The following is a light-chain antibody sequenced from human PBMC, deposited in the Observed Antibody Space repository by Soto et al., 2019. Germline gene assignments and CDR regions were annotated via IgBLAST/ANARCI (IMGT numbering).Light chain of an antibody. Sequence: DIQMTQSPPTMSASVGDRVTISCRASESINNWLAWYQHKPGKAPKPLIYRASSLERGVPSRFIGSGSGTEFTLTISSLQPNDVATYYCQQYKSPPWTFGQGTKVEIK. V-gene: IGKV1-5*03. J-gene: IGKJ1*01. CDR2: RAS. CDR1: ESINNW. CDR3: QQYKSPPWT.